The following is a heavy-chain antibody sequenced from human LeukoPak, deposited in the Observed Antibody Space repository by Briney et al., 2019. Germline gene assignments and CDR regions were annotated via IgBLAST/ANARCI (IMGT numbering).Heavy chain of an antibody. V-gene: IGHV1-2*02. CDR1: GYTFTGYY. CDR3: ARVGRVTMVRGVPRDLCMDV. J-gene: IGHJ6*02. Sequence: ASVKVSCKASGYTFTGYYVHWVRQAPGQGLEWMGWINPNSGGTNYAQKFQGRVTMTRDTSISTAYMELSRLRSDDTAVYYCARVGRVTMVRGVPRDLCMDVWGQGTTVTVSS. D-gene: IGHD3-10*01. CDR2: INPNSGGT.